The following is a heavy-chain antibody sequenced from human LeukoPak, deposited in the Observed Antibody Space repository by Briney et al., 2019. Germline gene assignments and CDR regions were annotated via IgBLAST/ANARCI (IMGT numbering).Heavy chain of an antibody. CDR3: ARSLEYSSTDFDY. J-gene: IGHJ4*02. CDR2: ISSSSSYI. D-gene: IGHD6-6*01. CDR1: GFTFSSYG. Sequence: GGSLRLSCAASGFTFSSYGMNWVRQAPGKGLEWVSSISSSSSYIYYADSVKGRFTISRDNAKNSLYLQMNSLRAEDTAVYYCARSLEYSSTDFDYWGQGTLVTVSS. V-gene: IGHV3-21*01.